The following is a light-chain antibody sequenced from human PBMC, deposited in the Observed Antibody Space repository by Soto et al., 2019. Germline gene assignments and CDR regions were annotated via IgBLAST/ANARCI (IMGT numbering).Light chain of an antibody. V-gene: IGKV3-11*01. CDR3: QQRYNWPLT. J-gene: IGKJ4*01. CDR1: QSVSSY. Sequence: EIVLTQSPATLSLSPGERATLSCRASQSVSSYLAWYQQKPGQAPRLLIYDASNRATGIPARFSGSGSGTVFPLTISSLEPEDFAVYYCQQRYNWPLTFGGGTKVAIK. CDR2: DAS.